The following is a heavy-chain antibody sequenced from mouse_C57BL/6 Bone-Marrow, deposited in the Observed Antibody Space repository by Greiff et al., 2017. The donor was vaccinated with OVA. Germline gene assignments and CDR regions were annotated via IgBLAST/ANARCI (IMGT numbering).Heavy chain of an antibody. CDR3: ARITTVVPTRSRAGYAMDY. CDR2: INPYNGGT. CDR1: GYTFTDYY. J-gene: IGHJ4*01. V-gene: IGHV1-19*01. Sequence: VHVKQSGPVLVKPGASVKMSCKASGYTFTDYYMNWVKQSHGKSLEWIGVINPYNGGTSYNQKFKGKATLTVDKSSSTAYMELNSLTSEDSAVYYCARITTVVPTRSRAGYAMDYWGQGTSVTVSS. D-gene: IGHD1-1*01.